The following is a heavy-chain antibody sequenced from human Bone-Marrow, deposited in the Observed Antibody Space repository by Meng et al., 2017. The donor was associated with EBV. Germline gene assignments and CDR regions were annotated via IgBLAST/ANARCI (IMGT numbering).Heavy chain of an antibody. D-gene: IGHD3-10*01. J-gene: IGHJ4*02. Sequence: QLRASGPRRVKPSGPLSLTCLVSGGSIRSSTWWSWVRQPPGKGLEWIGEIFYGGSTNYNPSLESRVTISVDKSKNQFSLKLSSVTAADTAVYYCAAGFRELVRSRDYWGQGTLVTVSS. CDR3: AAGFRELVRSRDY. CDR1: GGSIRSSTW. V-gene: IGHV4-4*02. CDR2: IFYGGST.